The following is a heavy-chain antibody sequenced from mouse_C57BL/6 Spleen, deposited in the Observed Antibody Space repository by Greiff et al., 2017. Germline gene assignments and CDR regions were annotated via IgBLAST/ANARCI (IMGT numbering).Heavy chain of an antibody. Sequence: VQLQESGAELVRPGASVTLSCKASGYTFTDYEMHWVKQTPVYGLEWIGAIDPETGGTAYNQKFKGKAILTADKSSSTAYMELRSLTSEDSAVYYCTRGRDEDYAMDYWGQGTSVTVSS. CDR3: TRGRDEDYAMDY. CDR2: IDPETGGT. CDR1: GYTFTDYE. V-gene: IGHV1-15*01. J-gene: IGHJ4*01. D-gene: IGHD3-3*01.